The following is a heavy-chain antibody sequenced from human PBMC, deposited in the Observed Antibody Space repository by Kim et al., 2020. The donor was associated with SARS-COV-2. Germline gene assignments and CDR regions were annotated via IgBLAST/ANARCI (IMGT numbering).Heavy chain of an antibody. Sequence: SVKVSCKASGGTFSSYAISWVRQAPGQGLEWMGGIIPIFGTANYAQKFQGRVTITADESTSTAYMELSSLRSEDTAVYYCARSTGQIWSGYYIRVNWFDPWGQGTLVTVSS. CDR2: IIPIFGTA. V-gene: IGHV1-69*13. J-gene: IGHJ5*02. CDR1: GGTFSSYA. D-gene: IGHD3-3*01. CDR3: ARSTGQIWSGYYIRVNWFDP.